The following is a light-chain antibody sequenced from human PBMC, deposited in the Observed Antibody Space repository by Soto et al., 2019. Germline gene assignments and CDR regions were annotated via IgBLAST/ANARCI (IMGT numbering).Light chain of an antibody. Sequence: DIPMTQSPSTLSASVGDRVTIACRASQSISSWLAWYKQKPGKAPKLLIYDASILESGVPSRFSGVGSGTDFTLTISSLQPDDFATYYCQQYNSYSSTFGQGTKLEIK. CDR1: QSISSW. CDR2: DAS. J-gene: IGKJ1*01. V-gene: IGKV1-5*01. CDR3: QQYNSYSST.